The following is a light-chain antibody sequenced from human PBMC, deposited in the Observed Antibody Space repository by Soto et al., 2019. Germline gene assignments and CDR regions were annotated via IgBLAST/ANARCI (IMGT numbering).Light chain of an antibody. V-gene: IGKV3-20*01. CDR2: GTS. CDR3: QHYGSSRT. CDR1: QSVTRD. Sequence: EIVLTQSPGTLSLSPGERATLSCRASQSVTRDLAWYQQRPGQAPRLLIYGTSNRATGIPDRFSGSGSGIDFTITVSRLEPEDFAVYYCQHYGSSRTFGQGTKVEIK. J-gene: IGKJ1*01.